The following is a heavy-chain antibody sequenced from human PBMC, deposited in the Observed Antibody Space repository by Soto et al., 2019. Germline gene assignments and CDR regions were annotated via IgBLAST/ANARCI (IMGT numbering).Heavy chain of an antibody. V-gene: IGHV1-69*02. Sequence: QVQLLQSGSEVKKPGSSVKVSCRASGGSLSSYPVSWVRQAPGQGLEWMGRIIPIVGLTNYAQKFQGRVTTTAAKSTATAHMELSSLRSDDTAVYYCARPTGGHDAGGNYKDVWGKGTTVIVSS. CDR2: IIPIVGLT. J-gene: IGHJ6*03. D-gene: IGHD2-8*02. CDR1: GGSLSSYP. CDR3: ARPTGGHDAGGNYKDV.